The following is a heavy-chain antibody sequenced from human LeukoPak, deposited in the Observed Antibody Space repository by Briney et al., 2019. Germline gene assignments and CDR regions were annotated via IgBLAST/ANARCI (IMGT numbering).Heavy chain of an antibody. Sequence: GGSLRLSCAASGFTFSSYEMNWVRQAPGKGLEWVAVISYDGSNKYYADSVKGRFTISRDNSKNTLYLQMNSLRAEDTAVYYCAKTPMRRTYYFDYWGQGTLVTVSS. CDR1: GFTFSSYE. J-gene: IGHJ4*02. CDR3: AKTPMRRTYYFDY. D-gene: IGHD2-2*01. V-gene: IGHV3-30*18. CDR2: ISYDGSNK.